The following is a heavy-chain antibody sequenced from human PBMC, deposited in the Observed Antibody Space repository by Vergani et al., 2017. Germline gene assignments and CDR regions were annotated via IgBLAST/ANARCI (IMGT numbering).Heavy chain of an antibody. V-gene: IGHV4-39*01. CDR2: IYYSGST. J-gene: IGHJ4*02. CDR3: ASQEMVPRVDY. CDR1: GGSISSSSYY. D-gene: IGHD5-24*01. Sequence: QLQLQESGPGLVKPSETLSLTCTVSGGSISSSSYYWGWIRQPPGKGLEWIGSIYYSGSTYYNPSLKSRVTISVDTSKNQFSLKLSPVTAADTAVYYCASQEMVPRVDYWGQGTLVTVSS.